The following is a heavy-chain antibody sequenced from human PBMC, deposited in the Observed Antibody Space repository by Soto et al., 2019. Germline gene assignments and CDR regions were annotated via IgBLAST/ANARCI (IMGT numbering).Heavy chain of an antibody. Sequence: HPGGSLRLSCAASGFTFSSYGMHWVRQAPGKGLEWVAVIWYDGSNKYYADSVKGRFTISRDNSKNTLYLQMNSLRAEDTAVYYCARDPFPIVSGSYYFDYWGQGTLVTVSS. J-gene: IGHJ4*02. CDR2: IWYDGSNK. D-gene: IGHD1-26*01. V-gene: IGHV3-33*01. CDR3: ARDPFPIVSGSYYFDY. CDR1: GFTFSSYG.